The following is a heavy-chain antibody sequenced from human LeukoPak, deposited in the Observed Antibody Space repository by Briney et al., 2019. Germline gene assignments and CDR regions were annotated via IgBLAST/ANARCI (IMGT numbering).Heavy chain of an antibody. CDR3: ARRLDFTGWYFDL. V-gene: IGHV4-59*08. CDR1: GGSISSYY. Sequence: TSETLSLTCTVSGGSISSYYWSWIRQPPGKGLEWIGYIYYSGSTKYNPSLKSRVSISVDTSKNQFSLKLSSVTAADTAVYYCARRLDFTGWYFDLWGRGILVTVSA. J-gene: IGHJ2*01. CDR2: IYYSGST. D-gene: IGHD3/OR15-3a*01.